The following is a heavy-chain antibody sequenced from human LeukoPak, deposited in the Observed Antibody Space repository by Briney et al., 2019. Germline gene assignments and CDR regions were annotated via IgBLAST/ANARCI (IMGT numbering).Heavy chain of an antibody. D-gene: IGHD3-22*01. CDR2: ISYDGSNK. Sequence: GGSLRLSCAASGFTFSSYAMHWVRQAPGKGLEWVAVISYDGSNKYYADSVKGRFTISRDNSKNTLYLQMNSLRAEDTAVYYCARDRGYYDSSGYPDYWGQGTLVTVSP. J-gene: IGHJ4*02. V-gene: IGHV3-30-3*01. CDR1: GFTFSSYA. CDR3: ARDRGYYDSSGYPDY.